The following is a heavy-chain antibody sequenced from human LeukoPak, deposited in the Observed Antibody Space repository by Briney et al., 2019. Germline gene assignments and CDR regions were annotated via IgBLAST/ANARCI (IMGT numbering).Heavy chain of an antibody. Sequence: SETLSLTCTVSGYCISSGYYWGWIRQPPGKGLEWIGSIYHSWSTYYNPSLKSRVTISVDTSKNQFSLKLTSVTAADTAVYYCARQERHGFHIATPVWFDPWGQGTLVTVSS. V-gene: IGHV4-38-2*02. CDR3: ARQERHGFHIATPVWFDP. D-gene: IGHD5-12*01. CDR2: IYHSWST. CDR1: GYCISSGYY. J-gene: IGHJ5*02.